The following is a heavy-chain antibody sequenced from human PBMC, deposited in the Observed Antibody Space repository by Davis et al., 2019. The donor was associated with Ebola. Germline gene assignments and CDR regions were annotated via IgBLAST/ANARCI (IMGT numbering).Heavy chain of an antibody. V-gene: IGHV1-18*01. CDR2: ISAYNGNT. Sequence: AASVKVSCKASGYTFTSYGISWVRQAPGQGLEWMGWISAYNGNTNYAQKLQGRVTMTRDTSTSTVYMELSSLRSDDTAVYYCARKTNWFDPWGQGTLVTVSS. CDR1: GYTFTSYG. CDR3: ARKTNWFDP. J-gene: IGHJ5*02.